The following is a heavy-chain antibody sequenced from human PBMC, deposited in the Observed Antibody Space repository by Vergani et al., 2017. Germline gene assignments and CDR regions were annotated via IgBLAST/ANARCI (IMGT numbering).Heavy chain of an antibody. D-gene: IGHD6-13*01. CDR1: GGSISSGSYY. CDR2: FYTGGGT. V-gene: IGHV4-61*02. CDR3: ARDPLYSTTWPFLLLDMDV. Sequence: QVQLQESGPGLVRPSQTLSLTCTVSGGSISSGSYYWSWFRQPAGKGLEWIGRFYTGGGTSYNPSLKIRVTISVDTSKNQLSLQLSSVTAADTAVYYCARDPLYSTTWPFLLLDMDVWGQGTTVTVSS. J-gene: IGHJ6*02.